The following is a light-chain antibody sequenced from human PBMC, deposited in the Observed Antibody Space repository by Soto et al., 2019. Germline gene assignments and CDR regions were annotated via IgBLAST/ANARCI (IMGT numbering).Light chain of an antibody. J-gene: IGKJ1*01. Sequence: AIQMNQSPSSLSASVGDRVTITCRASQGIRNDLGWYQQKPGNAPKVLIYAASTLQSGVPSMFSGCGSGTDFPLTITRLQPEDFATYYCLQADNYPRIFGEGTELEIK. CDR1: QGIRND. CDR2: AAS. CDR3: LQADNYPRI. V-gene: IGKV1-6*01.